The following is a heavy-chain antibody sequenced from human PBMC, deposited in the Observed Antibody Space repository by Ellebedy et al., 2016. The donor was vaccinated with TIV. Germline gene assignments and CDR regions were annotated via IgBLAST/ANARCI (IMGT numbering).Heavy chain of an antibody. CDR1: GYSFTSYW. Sequence: GGSLRLXXKGSGYSFTSYWIGWVRQMPGKGLEWMGIIYPGDSDTRYSPSFQGQVTISADKSISTAYLQWSSLKASDTAMYYCARRGVGYSYGYPHDAFDIWGQGTMVTVSS. CDR3: ARRGVGYSYGYPHDAFDI. V-gene: IGHV5-51*01. CDR2: IYPGDSDT. D-gene: IGHD5-18*01. J-gene: IGHJ3*02.